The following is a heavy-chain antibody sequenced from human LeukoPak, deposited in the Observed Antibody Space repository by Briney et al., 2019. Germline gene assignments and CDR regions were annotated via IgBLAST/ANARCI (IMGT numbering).Heavy chain of an antibody. D-gene: IGHD2-8*02. CDR3: ARDAGGGTQRDGWFDP. J-gene: IGHJ5*02. CDR1: KFTFSSYS. V-gene: IGHV3-48*04. Sequence: GGSLRLSCTASKFTFSSYSMNWVRQAPGKGLEWISYISSSGSTIYYADSLRGRFTISRDNAKNSLYLQMNSLRADDTAVYYCARDAGGGTQRDGWFDPWGQGILVTVSS. CDR2: ISSSGSTI.